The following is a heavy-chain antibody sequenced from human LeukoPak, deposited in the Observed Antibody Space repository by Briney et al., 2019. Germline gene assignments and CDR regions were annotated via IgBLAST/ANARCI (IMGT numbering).Heavy chain of an antibody. Sequence: ASVKVSCKASGYTFTGYYMHWVRQAPGQGLEWMGWINPNSGGTNYAQRFQGRVTMTRDTSISTAYMELSRLRSDDTAVYYCARGDYGDYEPLGDYWGQGTLVTVSS. CDR2: INPNSGGT. V-gene: IGHV1-2*02. J-gene: IGHJ4*02. CDR3: ARGDYGDYEPLGDY. D-gene: IGHD4-17*01. CDR1: GYTFTGYY.